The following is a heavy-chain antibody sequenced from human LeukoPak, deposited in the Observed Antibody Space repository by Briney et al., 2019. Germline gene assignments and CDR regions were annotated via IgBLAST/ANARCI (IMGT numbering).Heavy chain of an antibody. J-gene: IGHJ4*02. V-gene: IGHV5-51*01. CDR3: AKRYSSSWYHFDS. CDR2: IYPGDSDT. D-gene: IGHD6-13*01. Sequence: GESLKISCKGSGYSFTNYWIGWVRQMPGKGLEWMGIIYPGDSDTRYSPSFQGQVTISADKFISTAYLQWSSLKASDTAMYYCAKRYSSSWYHFDSWGQGTLVTVSS. CDR1: GYSFTNYW.